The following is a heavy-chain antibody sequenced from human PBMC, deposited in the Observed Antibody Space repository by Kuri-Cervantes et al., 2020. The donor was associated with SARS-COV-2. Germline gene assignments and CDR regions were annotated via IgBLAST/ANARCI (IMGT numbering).Heavy chain of an antibody. J-gene: IGHJ6*02. CDR2: IYYSGST. D-gene: IGHD2-2*01. CDR1: GGSISSYY. Sequence: SETLSLTCTVSGGSISSYYWSWIRQPPGKGLEWIGYIYYSGSTNYNPSLKSRVTISVDTYKNQFSLKLSSVTAADTAVYYCARVMPTHSTSMDVWGQGTTVTVSS. V-gene: IGHV4-59*01. CDR3: ARVMPTHSTSMDV.